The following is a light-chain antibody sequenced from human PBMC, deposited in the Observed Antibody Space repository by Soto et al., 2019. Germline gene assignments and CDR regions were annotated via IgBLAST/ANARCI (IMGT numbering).Light chain of an antibody. V-gene: IGKV2-28*01. CDR1: QSILHSDGFTH. J-gene: IGKJ4*01. Sequence: EIVMTQSPLSLHVTPGEPASISCRTIQSILHSDGFTHLDWILQKPWQTPQLLRYVGSNWASGVPGRLSGRVAGTDFTLKISRVEAEGVGVYYCMQTLQHTLTCGGGTKVEI. CDR3: MQTLQHTLT. CDR2: VGS.